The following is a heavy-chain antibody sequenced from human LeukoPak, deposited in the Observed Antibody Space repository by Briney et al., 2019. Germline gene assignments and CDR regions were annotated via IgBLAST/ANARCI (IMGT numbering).Heavy chain of an antibody. Sequence: PGRSLRLSCAASGFTFSNYGMHWVRQAPGKGLEWVAVIWYDGSNKYYADSVKGRFTISRDNSKNTLYLQMNSLRVEDTAVYYCARGRSGYPPKYYFDYWGQGTLVTVSS. CDR1: GFTFSNYG. CDR3: ARGRSGYPPKYYFDY. D-gene: IGHD3-22*01. CDR2: IWYDGSNK. J-gene: IGHJ4*02. V-gene: IGHV3-33*01.